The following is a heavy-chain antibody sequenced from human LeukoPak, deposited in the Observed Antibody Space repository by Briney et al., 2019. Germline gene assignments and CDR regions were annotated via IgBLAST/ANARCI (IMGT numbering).Heavy chain of an antibody. Sequence: PSQTLSLTCTVSGGSISSGGYYWSWIRQHPGKGLEWIGYIYCSGSTYYNPSLKSRVTISVDTSKNQFSLKLSSVTAADTAVYYCARAGPAPYYDFWSGYSLYYFDYWGQGTLVTVSS. D-gene: IGHD3-3*01. V-gene: IGHV4-31*03. CDR2: IYCSGST. CDR3: ARAGPAPYYDFWSGYSLYYFDY. J-gene: IGHJ4*02. CDR1: GGSISSGGYY.